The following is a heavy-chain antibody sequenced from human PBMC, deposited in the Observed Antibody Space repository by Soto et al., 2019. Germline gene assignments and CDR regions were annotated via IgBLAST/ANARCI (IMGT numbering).Heavy chain of an antibody. V-gene: IGHV1-46*03. D-gene: IGHD6-13*01. CDR3: ARDRLAAAGPFDPEYYYYMDV. J-gene: IGHJ6*03. CDR2: INPSGGST. CDR1: GYTFTSYY. Sequence: KVSCKASGYTFTSYYMHWVRQAPGQGLEWMGIINPSGGSTSYAQKFQGRVTMTRDTSTSTVYMELSSLRSEDTAVYYCARDRLAAAGPFDPEYYYYMDVWGKGTTVTVSS.